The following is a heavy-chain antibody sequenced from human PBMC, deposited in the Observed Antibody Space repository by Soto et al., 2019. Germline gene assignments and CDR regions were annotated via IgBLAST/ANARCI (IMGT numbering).Heavy chain of an antibody. D-gene: IGHD3-9*01. CDR1: GFTFTSSA. J-gene: IGHJ6*02. CDR3: AADDRYYDILTGYSRRRNYYYGMDV. CDR2: IVVGSGNT. V-gene: IGHV1-58*01. Sequence: ASVKVSCKASGFTFTSSAVQWVRQARGQRLEWIGWIVVGSGNTNYAQKFQERVTITRDMSTSTAYMELSSLRSEDTAVYHCAADDRYYDILTGYSRRRNYYYGMDVWGQGTTVTVSS.